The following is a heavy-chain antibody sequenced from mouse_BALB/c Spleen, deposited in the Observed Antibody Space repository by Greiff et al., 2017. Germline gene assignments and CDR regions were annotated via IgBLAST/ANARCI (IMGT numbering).Heavy chain of an antibody. D-gene: IGHD2-14*01. Sequence: EVQLVASGPGLVKPSQSLSLTCSVTGHSITRGYYWNWIRQFPGNKLEWMGYISYDGSNNYNPSLKNRISITRDTSKNQFFLKLNSVTTEDTATYYCAREDRNGFASWGRGTLVTVSA. CDR2: ISYDGSN. CDR3: AREDRNGFAS. J-gene: IGHJ3*01. CDR1: GHSITRGYY. V-gene: IGHV3-6*02.